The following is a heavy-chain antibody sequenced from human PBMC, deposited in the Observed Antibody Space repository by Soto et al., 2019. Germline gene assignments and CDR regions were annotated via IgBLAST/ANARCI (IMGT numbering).Heavy chain of an antibody. CDR2: ISSSSSYI. D-gene: IGHD1-26*01. CDR1: GFTFSSYS. CDR3: ARDCIVGANYYYYGMDV. J-gene: IGHJ6*02. Sequence: EVQLVESGGGLVKPGGSLRLSCAASGFTFSSYSMNWVRQAPGKGLEWVSSISSSSSYIYYADSVKGRFTISRDNAKNSLYLQMNSLRAEDTAVYYCARDCIVGANYYYYGMDVWGQGTTVTVSS. V-gene: IGHV3-21*01.